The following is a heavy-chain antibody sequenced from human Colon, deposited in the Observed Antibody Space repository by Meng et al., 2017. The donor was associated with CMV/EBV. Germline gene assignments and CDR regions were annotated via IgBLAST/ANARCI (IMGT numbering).Heavy chain of an antibody. J-gene: IGHJ4*02. V-gene: IGHV4-59*03. CDR2: IYYSGGT. CDR3: ATAKQGTFDY. CDR1: GDSITSYY. D-gene: IGHD3-10*01. Sequence: GSLRLSCTVSGDSITSYYWSWIRQPPGKGLEWIGHIYYSGGTNYNPSLKSRVTISVDTSKSRFSLKLSSLTAADTAVYYCATAKQGTFDYWGQGTLVTVSS.